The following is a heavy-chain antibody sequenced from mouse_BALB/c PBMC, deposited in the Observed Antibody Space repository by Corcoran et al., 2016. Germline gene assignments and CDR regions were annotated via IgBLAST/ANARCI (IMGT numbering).Heavy chain of an antibody. D-gene: IGHD2-4*01. V-gene: IGHV9-1*02. CDR1: GYTFTNYG. CDR3: ASHTMITTSPFAY. J-gene: IGHJ3*01. CDR2: INTYTGEP. Sequence: QIQLVQSGPELKKPGETVKISCKASGYTFTNYGLNWVKQAPGKGLKWRGWINTYTGEPTYADDFKGRFAFSLETSASTAYLQINNLKNEDMATYFCASHTMITTSPFAYWGQGTLVTVSA.